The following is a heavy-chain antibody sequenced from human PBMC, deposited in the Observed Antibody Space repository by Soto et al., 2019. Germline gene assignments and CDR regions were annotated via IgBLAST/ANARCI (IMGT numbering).Heavy chain of an antibody. J-gene: IGHJ4*02. CDR2: ISYDGNVA. D-gene: IGHD1-1*01. V-gene: IGHV3-30*18. CDR1: GFTFSNYG. CDR3: AKEGPITNWYFDY. Sequence: QVQLVESEGGVVQPGRSLRLSCTASGFTFSNYGMHWVRQAPGKGLEWVTVISYDGNVAYYADSVKGRFTSSRDNSKNTLCLQMNSLRTEDTAVYYCAKEGPITNWYFDYWGQGTLVTVSS.